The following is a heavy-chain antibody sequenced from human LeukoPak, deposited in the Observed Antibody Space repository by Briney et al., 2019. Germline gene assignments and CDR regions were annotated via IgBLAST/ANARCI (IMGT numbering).Heavy chain of an antibody. CDR1: GGSFSGYY. CDR2: INHSGST. J-gene: IGHJ4*02. CDR3: ASVARPQWLAFFDY. Sequence: PSETLSLTCAVYGGSFSGYYWSWIRQPPGKGLEWIGEINHSGSTYYNPFLKSRVTISVDTSKNQFSLKLSSVTAADTAVYYCASVARPQWLAFFDYWGQGTLVTVSS. V-gene: IGHV4-34*01. D-gene: IGHD6-19*01.